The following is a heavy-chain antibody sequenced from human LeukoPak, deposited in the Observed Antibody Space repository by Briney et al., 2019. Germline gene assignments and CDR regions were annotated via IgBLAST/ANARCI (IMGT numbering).Heavy chain of an antibody. CDR2: ISRSGSTI. D-gene: IGHD1-26*01. CDR1: GFTFSSYD. J-gene: IGHJ3*02. V-gene: IGHV3-48*03. CDR3: ARGSVSSLSAFDI. Sequence: SGGSLRPSCAASGFTFSSYDMHWVRHAPGKGLEWVSYISRSGSTIYYGDSVKGRFTISRDNAKNSLYLQMSSLRAEDTAAYHCARGSVSSLSAFDIWGQGTMVTVSS.